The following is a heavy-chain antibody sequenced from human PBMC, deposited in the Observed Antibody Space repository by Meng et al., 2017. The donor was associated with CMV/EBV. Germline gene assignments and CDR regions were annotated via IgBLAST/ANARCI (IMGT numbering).Heavy chain of an antibody. J-gene: IGHJ4*02. CDR3: ARARSKNSSGWYPNCNDY. CDR2: FDPEDGET. CDR1: GYTLTELS. Sequence: ASVKVSCKVSGYTLTELSMHWVRQAPGKGLEWMGGFDPEDGETIYAQKFQGRVTMTEDTSTDTAYMELSSLRSEDTAVYYCARARSKNSSGWYPNCNDYWGQGTLVTVSS. V-gene: IGHV1-24*01. D-gene: IGHD6-19*01.